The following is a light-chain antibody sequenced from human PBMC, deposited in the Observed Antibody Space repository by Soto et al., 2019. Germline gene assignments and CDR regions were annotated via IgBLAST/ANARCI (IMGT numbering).Light chain of an antibody. J-gene: IGKJ4*01. Sequence: IQMTQSPSSVSASVGDRVTITCRASQHISNYLAWYQQKPGAAPKVLIYGAFTLQTGVASRFSGSGSGTDFILTISSLQPEDFATYYCQQTNSFPLTFGGGTKVEIK. CDR3: QQTNSFPLT. CDR2: GAF. V-gene: IGKV1D-12*01. CDR1: QHISNY.